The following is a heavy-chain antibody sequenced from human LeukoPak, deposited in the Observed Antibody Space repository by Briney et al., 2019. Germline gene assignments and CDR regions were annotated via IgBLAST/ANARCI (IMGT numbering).Heavy chain of an antibody. D-gene: IGHD6-19*01. Sequence: SETLSLTCAVYGASFSGYYWSWIRQPPGKGLEWIGEINHSGSTNYNTSLKSRVTISVDPSKKHFSLKLSSVTAADTAVYYCARGLIAVAGRPGYYFGYWGQGTLVTVSS. CDR1: GASFSGYY. V-gene: IGHV4-34*01. J-gene: IGHJ4*02. CDR2: INHSGST. CDR3: ARGLIAVAGRPGYYFGY.